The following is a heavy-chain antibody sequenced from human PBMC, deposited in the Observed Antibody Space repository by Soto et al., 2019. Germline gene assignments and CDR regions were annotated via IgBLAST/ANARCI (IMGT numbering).Heavy chain of an antibody. CDR2: INHSGST. V-gene: IGHV4-34*01. CDR3: ARGRGDGYNQRWYFDL. Sequence: QVHLQQWGAGLLKPSETLSLTCAVYGGSFSGYYWSWIRQPPGKGLEWIGEINHSGSTNYNPSLKSRVSISVGTSNNHFSLKLSSVTAADTAVYYCARGRGDGYNQRWYFDLWGRGTLVTVSS. D-gene: IGHD3-10*01. J-gene: IGHJ2*01. CDR1: GGSFSGYY.